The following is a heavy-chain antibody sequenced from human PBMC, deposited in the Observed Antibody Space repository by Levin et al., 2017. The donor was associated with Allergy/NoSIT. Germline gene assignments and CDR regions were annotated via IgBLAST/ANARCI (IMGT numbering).Heavy chain of an antibody. CDR2: ISGRGDST. J-gene: IGHJ4*02. V-gene: IGHV3-23*01. CDR1: GFTFRSYA. D-gene: IGHD3-3*01. CDR3: AKDQFRFLGGRVDY. Sequence: GESLKISCAASGFTFRSYAMTWVRQAPGKGLEWVSAISGRGDSTYYADSVKGRFTISRDNSKNTLYLQMNSLRAEDTAVYYCAKDQFRFLGGRVDYWGQGTLVTVSS.